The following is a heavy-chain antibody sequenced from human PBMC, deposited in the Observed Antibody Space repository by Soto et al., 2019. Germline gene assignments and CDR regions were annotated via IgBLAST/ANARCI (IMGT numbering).Heavy chain of an antibody. CDR3: ARDFSGSGSYYKASYH. CDR1: GFTFSSYA. D-gene: IGHD3-10*01. V-gene: IGHV3-30-3*01. CDR2: ISYDGSNK. J-gene: IGHJ5*02. Sequence: GGSLRLSCAASGFTFSSYAMHWVRQAPGKGLEWVAVISYDGSNKYYADSVKGRFTISRDNSKNTLYLQMNSLRAEDTAVYYCARDFSGSGSYYKASYHWGQGTLVTVSS.